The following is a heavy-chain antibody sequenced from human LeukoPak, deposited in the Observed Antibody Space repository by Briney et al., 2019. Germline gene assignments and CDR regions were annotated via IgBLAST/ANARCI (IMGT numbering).Heavy chain of an antibody. CDR1: GFIFDDYA. Sequence: GGSLRLSCAASGFIFDDYAMHWVRQAPGKGLEWVSGISWNSGKIDYADSVKGRFTISRDNAKNSLYLQMNTLRVEDTAVYYCTRDLMDYDVSTGLHHYYMDVWGQGTTVTVSS. V-gene: IGHV3-9*01. CDR2: ISWNSGKI. D-gene: IGHD3-9*01. CDR3: TRDLMDYDVSTGLHHYYMDV. J-gene: IGHJ6*02.